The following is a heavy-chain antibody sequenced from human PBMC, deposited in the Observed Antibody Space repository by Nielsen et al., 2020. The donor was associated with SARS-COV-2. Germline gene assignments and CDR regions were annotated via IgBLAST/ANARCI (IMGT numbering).Heavy chain of an antibody. J-gene: IGHJ4*02. Sequence: GGSLRLSCAASGFTFSDSTMHWVRQASGKGLEWIGRIRSKANTYATGYAASVKGRFTISRDDSKNTAYLQMNSLKTEDTAVYYCTRHFQLVQGGDYWGQGTLVTVSS. CDR2: IRSKANTYAT. V-gene: IGHV3-73*01. CDR1: GFTFSDST. D-gene: IGHD6-13*01. CDR3: TRHFQLVQGGDY.